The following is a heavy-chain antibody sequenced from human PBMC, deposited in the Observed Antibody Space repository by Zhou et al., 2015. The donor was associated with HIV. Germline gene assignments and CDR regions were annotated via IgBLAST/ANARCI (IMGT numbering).Heavy chain of an antibody. Sequence: EVQLVDSGGGLVKPGGSLTVSCAASGFTFSNYWMTWVRQAPGKGLEWVANIKHDGSEKYYVDSVKGRFTMSRDNAKNSLYLQMNSPRAEDTAVYYCASFPIAIFGVVPDAFHIWGQGTMVTVSS. CDR1: GFTFSNYW. CDR3: ASFPIAIFGVVPDAFHI. D-gene: IGHD3-3*01. J-gene: IGHJ3*02. CDR2: IKHDGSEK. V-gene: IGHV3-7*01.